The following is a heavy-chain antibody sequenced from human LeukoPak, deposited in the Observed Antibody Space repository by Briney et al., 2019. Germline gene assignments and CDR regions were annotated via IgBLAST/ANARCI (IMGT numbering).Heavy chain of an antibody. Sequence: ASVKVSCKASGYTFTSYDINWVRQATGQGLEWMGWMNPNGGNTGYAQKFQGRVTMTRNTSISTAYMELSSLRSEDTAVYYCARAIGLWFGELLSTHRTYYGMDVWGQGTTVTVSS. J-gene: IGHJ6*02. D-gene: IGHD3-10*01. CDR3: ARAIGLWFGELLSTHRTYYGMDV. CDR1: GYTFTSYD. V-gene: IGHV1-8*01. CDR2: MNPNGGNT.